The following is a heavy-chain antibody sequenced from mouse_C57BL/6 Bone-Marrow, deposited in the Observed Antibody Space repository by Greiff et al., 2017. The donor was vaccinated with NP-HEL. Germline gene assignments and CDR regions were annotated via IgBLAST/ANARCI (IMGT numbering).Heavy chain of an antibody. D-gene: IGHD4-1*01. J-gene: IGHJ1*03. CDR3: ASNWAYWYFDV. CDR2: ISSGSSTI. V-gene: IGHV5-17*01. Sequence: EVMLVESGGGLVKPGGSLKLSCAASGFTFSDYGMHWVRQAPEKGLEWVAYISSGSSTIYYADTVKGRFPISRDNAKNTLFLQMTSLRSEDTAMYYCASNWAYWYFDVWGTGTTVTVSS. CDR1: GFTFSDYG.